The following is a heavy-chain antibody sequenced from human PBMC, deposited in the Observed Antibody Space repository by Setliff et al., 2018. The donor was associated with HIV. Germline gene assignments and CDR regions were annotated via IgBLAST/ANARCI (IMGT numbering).Heavy chain of an antibody. CDR3: ARPVSKYFYGMDV. Sequence: NPSETLSLTCNVSGVSISSHYWSWIRQPPGKGLEWIGTLYHAGSTSYNSSLKSRVTISGDTSKNLFSLKVTSVTAADTAVYYCARPVSKYFYGMDVWGLGTTVTSP. J-gene: IGHJ6*02. V-gene: IGHV4-59*11. CDR2: LYHAGST. CDR1: GVSISSHY.